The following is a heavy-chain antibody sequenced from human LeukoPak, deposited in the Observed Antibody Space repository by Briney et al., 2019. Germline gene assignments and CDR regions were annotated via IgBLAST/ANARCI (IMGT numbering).Heavy chain of an antibody. J-gene: IGHJ5*02. CDR1: GGSISGYC. D-gene: IGHD2-15*01. CDR2: IYYSGST. V-gene: IGHV4-59*01. CDR3: ARGGSRIANWFDP. Sequence: SETLSLTCTVSGGSISGYCWSWIRQPPGKGLEWIGYIYYSGSTNYNPSLKSRVTISVDTSKNQFSLKLSSMTAADTAVYYCARGGSRIANWFDPWGQGILVTVSS.